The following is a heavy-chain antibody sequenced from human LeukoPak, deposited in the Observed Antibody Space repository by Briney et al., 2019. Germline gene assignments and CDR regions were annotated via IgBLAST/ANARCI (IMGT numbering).Heavy chain of an antibody. CDR2: IRSDDGSK. J-gene: IGHJ4*02. CDR3: ARDVVYDSSGYYYVFDY. CDR1: RFTFSSYG. Sequence: GGSLRLSCSACRFTFSSYGMHWVRQAPGKGLEWVAFIRSDDGSKYYADSVKGRFTISRDNSKNTLYLQMNSLRADDTAVYYCARDVVYDSSGYYYVFDYWGPGTLVTVSS. D-gene: IGHD3-22*01. V-gene: IGHV3-30*02.